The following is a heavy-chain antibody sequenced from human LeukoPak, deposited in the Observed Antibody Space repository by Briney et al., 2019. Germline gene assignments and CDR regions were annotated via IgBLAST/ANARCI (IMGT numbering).Heavy chain of an antibody. V-gene: IGHV3-13*01. J-gene: IGHJ5*02. D-gene: IGHD2-21*01. CDR1: GFTFSSYD. CDR2: IGTAGDT. CDR3: VRAYHPGGWFDP. Sequence: GGSLRLSCAASGFTFSSYDMHWVRQATGKGLEWVSAIGTAGDTYYPGSVKGRFTISRDNAKNSLYLQMNSLTAEDTAVYYCVRAYHPGGWFDPWGQGTLVTVSS.